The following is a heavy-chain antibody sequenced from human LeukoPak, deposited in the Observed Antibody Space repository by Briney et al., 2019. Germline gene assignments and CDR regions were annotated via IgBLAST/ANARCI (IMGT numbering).Heavy chain of an antibody. CDR1: GGSISNYY. D-gene: IGHD2-21*02. V-gene: IGHV4-59*01. J-gene: IGHJ3*02. CDR3: ARGGYRWAYCGGVCYSDGYAFDI. Sequence: SETLSLTCTVSGGSISNYYWSWIRQPPGKGLEWIGYIYYSGSTNYKPSLKSRVTISADTSKNQFSLKLTSVTAADTAVYYCARGGYRWAYCGGVCYSDGYAFDIWGQGTMVTVSS. CDR2: IYYSGST.